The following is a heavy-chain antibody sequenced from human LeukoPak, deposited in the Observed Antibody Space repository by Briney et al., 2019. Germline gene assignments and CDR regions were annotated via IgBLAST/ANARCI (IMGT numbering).Heavy chain of an antibody. CDR2: IYHSGST. CDR3: AREGLNYGDYRDAFDI. J-gene: IGHJ3*02. V-gene: IGHV4-4*02. CDR1: GFTFSSYG. D-gene: IGHD4-17*01. Sequence: GSLRLSCAASGFTFSSYGMHWVRQPPGKGLEWIGEIYHSGSTNYNPSLKSRVTISVDKSKNQFSLRLSSVTAADTAVYYCAREGLNYGDYRDAFDIWGQGTMVTVSS.